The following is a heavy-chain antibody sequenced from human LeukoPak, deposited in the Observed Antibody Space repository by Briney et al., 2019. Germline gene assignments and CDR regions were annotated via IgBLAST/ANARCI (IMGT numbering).Heavy chain of an antibody. D-gene: IGHD2-2*01. Sequence: GGSLRLSCAASGFTFSSYWMHWVRQAPGKGLGWVSRINSDGSSTSYADSVKGRFTISRDNAKNTLYLQMNSLRAEDTAVYYCARAVPAARGALGYWGQGTLVTVSS. CDR1: GFTFSSYW. CDR2: INSDGSST. J-gene: IGHJ4*02. V-gene: IGHV3-74*01. CDR3: ARAVPAARGALGY.